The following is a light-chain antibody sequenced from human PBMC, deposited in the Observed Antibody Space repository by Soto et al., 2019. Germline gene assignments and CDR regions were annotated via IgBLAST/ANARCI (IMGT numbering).Light chain of an antibody. CDR3: SSYTRSSSVV. CDR1: SSDVGGYKF. Sequence: QSALTQPASVSGSPGQSITISCTGTSSDVGGYKFVSWYQHHPGKAPKLIIYEVSNRPSGVSNRFSGSKSGNTASLTISGLHAEDEADYYCSSYTRSSSVVFGGGTKVTVL. CDR2: EVS. J-gene: IGLJ2*01. V-gene: IGLV2-14*01.